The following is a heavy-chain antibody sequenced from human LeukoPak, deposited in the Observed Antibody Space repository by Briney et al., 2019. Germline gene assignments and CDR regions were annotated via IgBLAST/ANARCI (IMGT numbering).Heavy chain of an antibody. V-gene: IGHV4-34*01. CDR3: HLGYCSGGSCYSDAFDI. J-gene: IGHJ3*02. D-gene: IGHD2-15*01. Sequence: PSETLSLTCAVYGGSFSGYYWSWIRQPPGKGLEWIGEINHSGSTNYNPSLKSRVTISVDTSKNQFSLKLSSVTAADTAVCYCHLGYCSGGSCYSDAFDIWGQGTMVTVSS. CDR1: GGSFSGYY. CDR2: INHSGST.